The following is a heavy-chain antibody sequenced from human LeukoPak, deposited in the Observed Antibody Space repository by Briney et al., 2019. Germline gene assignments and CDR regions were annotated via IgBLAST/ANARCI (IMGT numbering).Heavy chain of an antibody. V-gene: IGHV3-21*04. CDR1: GFTFSSYS. J-gene: IGHJ1*01. CDR3: ARQLTEHFYH. D-gene: IGHD1-1*01. CDR2: ITNSGRV. Sequence: GGSLRLSCAASGFTFSSYSLHWVRQAPGKGLEWVADITNSGRVHYADSVKGRFTISRDDDKNTLHLQMHNLRVEDTAIYFCARQLTEHFYHGGQGTLVSVSS.